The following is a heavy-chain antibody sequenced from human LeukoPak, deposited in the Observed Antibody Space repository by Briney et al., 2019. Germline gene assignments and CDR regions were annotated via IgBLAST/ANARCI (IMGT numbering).Heavy chain of an antibody. D-gene: IGHD2-2*01. CDR2: IYPGDSDT. CDR3: ARTGCSSTSCYPEYFQH. CDR1: GYSFTSYW. Sequence: GESLKISCKGSGYSFTSYWIGWVRQMPGKALKWMGIIYPGDSDTRYSPSFQGQVTISADKSISTAYLQWSSLKASDTAMYYCARTGCSSTSCYPEYFQHWGQGTLVTVSS. J-gene: IGHJ1*01. V-gene: IGHV5-51*01.